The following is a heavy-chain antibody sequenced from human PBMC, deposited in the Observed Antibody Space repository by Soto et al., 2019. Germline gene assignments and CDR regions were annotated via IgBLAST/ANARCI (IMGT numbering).Heavy chain of an antibody. CDR1: GGSSSSYY. J-gene: IGHJ6*02. V-gene: IGHV4-59*06. CDR3: ARCKTLPYYYGSGLGWAGYYYYGMDV. CDR2: IYNSGST. Sequence: PSETLSLTCTVSGGSSSSYYWSWIRQHPGKGLEWIGYIYNSGSTYYNPSLKSRVTISVDTSKNQFSLKPSSVTAADTAMYYCARCKTLPYYYGSGLGWAGYYYYGMDVWGQGTTVTVSS. D-gene: IGHD3-10*01.